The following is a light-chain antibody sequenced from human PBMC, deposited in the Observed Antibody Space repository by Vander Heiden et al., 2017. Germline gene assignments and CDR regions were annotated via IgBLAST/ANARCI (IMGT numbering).Light chain of an antibody. Sequence: DIVMTQSSDALAVSLGERATINCKSSQSVLYSSNNKNYLAWYQPKPGQPPKLLIYWASTRESGVPDRFRGRGSGTDFPLTIRSLQAENVAVYYCQQSYSTPYTFGQGTKLEIK. CDR1: QSVLYSSNNKNY. CDR2: WAS. J-gene: IGKJ2*01. V-gene: IGKV4-1*01. CDR3: QQSYSTPYT.